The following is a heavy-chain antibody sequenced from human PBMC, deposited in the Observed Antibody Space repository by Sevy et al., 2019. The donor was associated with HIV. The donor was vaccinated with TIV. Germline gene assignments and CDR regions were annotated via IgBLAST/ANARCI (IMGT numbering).Heavy chain of an antibody. CDR1: GGSVSSGSYY. Sequence: SETLSLTCTVSGGSVSSGSYYWSWIRQPPGKGLEWIGYIYYSGSTNYNPSLKSRVTISVDTSKNQFSLKLGSVTAADTAVYYCARWDHYDYIWGSYRYMVYYWGQGTLVTVSS. J-gene: IGHJ4*02. CDR3: ARWDHYDYIWGSYRYMVYY. D-gene: IGHD3-16*02. CDR2: IYYSGST. V-gene: IGHV4-61*01.